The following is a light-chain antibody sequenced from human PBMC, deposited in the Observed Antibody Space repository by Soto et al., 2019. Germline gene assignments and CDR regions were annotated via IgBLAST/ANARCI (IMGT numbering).Light chain of an antibody. J-gene: IGLJ1*01. CDR3: SSYTSSSFLP. CDR1: SSDVGGYNY. Sequence: QSALTQTASVSGSTGQSITISCTGTSSDVGGYNYVSWYQQHPGKAPKLMIYDVSNRPSGVSTRFSGSKSGNTASLTISGLQAEDEADYYCSSYTSSSFLPFVTGTEVTVL. CDR2: DVS. V-gene: IGLV2-14*01.